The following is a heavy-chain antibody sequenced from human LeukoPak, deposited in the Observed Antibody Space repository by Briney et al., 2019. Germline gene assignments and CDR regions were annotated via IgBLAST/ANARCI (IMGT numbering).Heavy chain of an antibody. CDR2: IKSKIGGATA. Sequence: GGSLRLSCAASGFTFNNYVMSWVRQAPGKGLEWVGRIKSKIGGATADYAAPVKDRFTISRDDSKNTLYLQMNSLKTEETAVYYCATDRAWFDPWGQGTMVTVSS. D-gene: IGHD3-10*01. J-gene: IGHJ5*02. CDR3: ATDRAWFDP. CDR1: GFTFNNYV. V-gene: IGHV3-15*01.